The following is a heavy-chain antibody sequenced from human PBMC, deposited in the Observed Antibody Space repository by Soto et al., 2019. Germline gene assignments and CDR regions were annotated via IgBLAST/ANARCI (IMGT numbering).Heavy chain of an antibody. J-gene: IGHJ6*02. Sequence: PGGSLRLSCAASGFTFSSYAMSWVRQAPGKGLEWVSAISGSGGSTYYADSVKGRFTISRDNSKNTLYLQMNSLRAEDTAVYYCAKSWSYGQDDYVWGSYPPIFHGMDVWGQGTTVTVSS. V-gene: IGHV3-23*01. CDR3: AKSWSYGQDDYVWGSYPPIFHGMDV. D-gene: IGHD3-16*01. CDR1: GFTFSSYA. CDR2: ISGSGGST.